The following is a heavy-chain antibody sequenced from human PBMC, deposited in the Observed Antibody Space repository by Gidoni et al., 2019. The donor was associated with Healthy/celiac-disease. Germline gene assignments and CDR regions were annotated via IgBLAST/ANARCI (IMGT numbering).Heavy chain of an antibody. V-gene: IGHV3-23*04. CDR3: AKDPELRMDV. CDR1: AFTFSSDA. CDR2: ISGSGGST. J-gene: IGHJ6*02. Sequence: EVQLVESGGGLVQPGWSLRLSCAASAFTFSSDAMSWVRQAPGKGLEWVSAISGSGGSTYYADSVKGRFTIARDNSKNTLYLQMNSLRAEDTAVYYCAKDPELRMDVWGQGTTVTVSS. D-gene: IGHD1-7*01.